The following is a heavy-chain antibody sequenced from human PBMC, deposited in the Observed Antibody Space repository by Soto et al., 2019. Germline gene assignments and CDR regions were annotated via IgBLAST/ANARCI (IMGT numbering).Heavy chain of an antibody. V-gene: IGHV4-34*01. CDR1: GGSFSGYY. CDR2: INHSGST. D-gene: IGHD3-22*01. J-gene: IGHJ6*02. CDR3: AREVRNYYDTPYGMDV. Sequence: QVQLQQWGAGLLKPSETLSLTCAVYGGSFSGYYWSWIRQPPGKGLEWIGEINHSGSTNYNPSLKSRVTISVDTSKHQFSLKLSSVTAADTAVYYCAREVRNYYDTPYGMDVWGQGTTVTVSS.